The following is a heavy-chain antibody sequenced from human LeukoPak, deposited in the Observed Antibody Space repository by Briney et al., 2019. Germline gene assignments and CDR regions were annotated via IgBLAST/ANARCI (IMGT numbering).Heavy chain of an antibody. V-gene: IGHV4-39*01. CDR3: VRPTIQNGVDV. Sequence: PSETLSLTCTVSGGSFSSSSYYWGWIRQPPGKGLEWIGSIYYSGSTYYNPSLKGRVTISVDTSKNQFSLKLSSVTAADTAVYYCVRPTIQNGVDVWGQGTTVTVSS. J-gene: IGHJ6*02. CDR1: GGSFSSSSYY. CDR2: IYYSGST.